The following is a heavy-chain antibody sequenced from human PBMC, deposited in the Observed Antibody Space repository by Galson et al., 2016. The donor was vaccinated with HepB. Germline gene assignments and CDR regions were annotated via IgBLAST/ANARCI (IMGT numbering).Heavy chain of an antibody. CDR2: IYYSGST. CDR1: GDSISTNSAY. CDR3: ARHLRGYRASYGMDV. Sequence: ETLSLTCTVSGDSISTNSAYWGWIRQSPGRGLEWIGSIYYSGSTFYNPSLKSRLRMSVDTSTNQFSLRLTSVTAADTAVYYCARHLRGYRASYGMDVWGQGTTVTVS. D-gene: IGHD3-3*01. J-gene: IGHJ6*02. V-gene: IGHV4-39*01.